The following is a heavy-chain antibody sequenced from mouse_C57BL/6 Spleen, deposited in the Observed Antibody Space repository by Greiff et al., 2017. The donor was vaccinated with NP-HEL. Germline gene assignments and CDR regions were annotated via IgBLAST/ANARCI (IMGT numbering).Heavy chain of an antibody. V-gene: IGHV1-64*01. CDR1: GYTFTSYW. CDR3: ARSAQATDWFAY. Sequence: QVQLLQPGADLVKPGASVKLSCKASGYTFTSYWMPWVKQRPGQGLEWIGMIHPNSGSTNYTEKFKSKATLTVDKSASTAYMQLSRLTSEDSAVYYCARSAQATDWFAYWGQGTLVTVSA. D-gene: IGHD3-2*02. J-gene: IGHJ3*01. CDR2: IHPNSGST.